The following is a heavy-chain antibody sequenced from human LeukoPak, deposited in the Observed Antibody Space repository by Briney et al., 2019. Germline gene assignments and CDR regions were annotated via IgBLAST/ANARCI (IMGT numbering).Heavy chain of an antibody. CDR3: ARVVAAAGGHFDY. CDR1: GDSVSSNSAA. J-gene: IGHJ4*02. CDR2: TCYRYKWYN. V-gene: IGHV6-1*01. D-gene: IGHD6-13*01. Sequence: SRTLSLTCAISGDSVSSNSAAWNWIRQSPSRGLEWLGRTCYRYKWYNDYAVSVKSRITINPDTSKNQFSLQLNSVTPEDTAVYYCARVVAAAGGHFDYWGQGTLVTVSS.